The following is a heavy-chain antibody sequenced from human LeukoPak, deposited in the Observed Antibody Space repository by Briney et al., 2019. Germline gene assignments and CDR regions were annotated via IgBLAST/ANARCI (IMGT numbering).Heavy chain of an antibody. D-gene: IGHD3-22*01. V-gene: IGHV4-59*08. Sequence: SETLSLTCTVSGGSISSYYWRWIRQPPGKGLEWIGYIYYSGSTNYNPSLKSRVTISVDTSKNQFSLKLSSVTAADTAVYYCASHTYYYDSSGPLDAFDIWGQGTMVTVSS. CDR2: IYYSGST. J-gene: IGHJ3*02. CDR1: GGSISSYY. CDR3: ASHTYYYDSSGPLDAFDI.